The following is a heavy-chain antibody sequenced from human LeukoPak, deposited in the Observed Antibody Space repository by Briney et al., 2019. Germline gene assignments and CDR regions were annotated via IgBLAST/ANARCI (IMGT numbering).Heavy chain of an antibody. CDR3: ARPYCCSTSCSDNYGMDV. Sequence: AGRSLRLSCAASGFTFSSCVMHWVRQAPGKGLEWVSLIWYDGSNKYYADSVKGRFTISRDNSKNTLYLQMNSLRAEDTAVYYCARPYCCSTSCSDNYGMDVWGQGTTVTVSS. V-gene: IGHV3-33*01. CDR1: GFTFSSCV. J-gene: IGHJ6*02. CDR2: IWYDGSNK. D-gene: IGHD2-2*01.